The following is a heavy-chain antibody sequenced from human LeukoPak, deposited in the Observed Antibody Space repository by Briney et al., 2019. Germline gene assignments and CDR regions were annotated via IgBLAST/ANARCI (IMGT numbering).Heavy chain of an antibody. V-gene: IGHV4-59*01. D-gene: IGHD2-15*01. CDR1: GGSISSYY. CDR2: IYYSGSS. CDR3: ARGVVAARFWFDP. J-gene: IGHJ5*02. Sequence: PSETLSLTCTVSGGSISSYYWSWIRQPPGKGLEWIGYIYYSGSSNYNPSLKSRVTISVDTSKSQFSVKLSSVTAADTAVYYCARGVVAARFWFDPWGQGTLVTVSS.